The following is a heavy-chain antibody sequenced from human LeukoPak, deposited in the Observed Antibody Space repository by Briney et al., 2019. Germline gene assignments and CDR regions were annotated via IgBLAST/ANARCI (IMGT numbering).Heavy chain of an antibody. CDR3: AKGGARDGYHF. Sequence: GEALRLSCAASGFTLTSHPMSCVRQAPRKGLEWVSFISISGGATTHDNSVKGRFTASGANSRNTRYLQMNSRRPKDPAVFYFAKGGARDGYHFGGEGSLLTVS. V-gene: IGHV3-23*02. CDR1: GFTLTSHP. CDR2: ISISGGAT. J-gene: IGHJ4*02. D-gene: IGHD5-24*01.